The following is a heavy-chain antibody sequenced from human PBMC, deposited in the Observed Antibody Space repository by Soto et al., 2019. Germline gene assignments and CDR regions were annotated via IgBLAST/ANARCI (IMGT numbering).Heavy chain of an antibody. Sequence: GESLKISCKGSGYIFSTSWIAWVRRTPGKGLEWMGIIYPGDSDARYTPSFQGQVTISADKSISTAYLQWSSLKASDTAMYYCERLGYTAAFDIWGQVSMVPVSS. CDR3: ERLGYTAAFDI. CDR1: GYIFSTSW. J-gene: IGHJ3*02. D-gene: IGHD1-1*01. CDR2: IYPGDSDA. V-gene: IGHV5-51*01.